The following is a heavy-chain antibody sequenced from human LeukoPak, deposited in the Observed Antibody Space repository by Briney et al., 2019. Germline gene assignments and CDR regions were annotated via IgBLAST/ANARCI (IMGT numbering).Heavy chain of an antibody. J-gene: IGHJ4*02. Sequence: SETPSLTCTVSGGSISSSSYYWGWIRQPPGKGLEWIGSIYYSGSTYYNPSLKSRVTISVDTSRNQFSLKLSSVTAADTAVYYCARRPPGGTMKPPLFDYWGQGTLVTVSS. CDR2: IYYSGST. CDR3: ARRPPGGTMKPPLFDY. V-gene: IGHV4-39*01. D-gene: IGHD3-22*01. CDR1: GGSISSSSYY.